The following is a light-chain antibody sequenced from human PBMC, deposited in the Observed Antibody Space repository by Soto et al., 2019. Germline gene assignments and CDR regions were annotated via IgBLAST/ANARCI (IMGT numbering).Light chain of an antibody. CDR2: DVN. Sequence: QSALTQPASVSGSPGQSITISCTGTSGDVGAYHYVSWYQQHPGKAPRLLIYDVNNRPSGASNRFSGSKSGNTASLTISGLQAEDEADYYCSSYTTSSTLVFGGGTKLTVL. CDR3: SSYTTSSTLV. J-gene: IGLJ3*02. V-gene: IGLV2-14*01. CDR1: SGDVGAYHY.